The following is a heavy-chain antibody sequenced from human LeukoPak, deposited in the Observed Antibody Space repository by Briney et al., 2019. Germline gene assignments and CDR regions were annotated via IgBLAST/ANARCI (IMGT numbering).Heavy chain of an antibody. CDR2: ISGENGNA. J-gene: IGHJ3*02. CDR3: ARDFWSGYWTNSAYDI. Sequence: ASVKASCKTSGYTFSSYSIHWVRQAPGQGLEWMGWISGENGNARYAENLQDRLTLTTDTSTSTVYMELRNLRYDDTAMYYCARDFWSGYWTNSAYDIWGQGTMVTASS. V-gene: IGHV1-18*01. CDR1: GYTFSSYS. D-gene: IGHD3-3*01.